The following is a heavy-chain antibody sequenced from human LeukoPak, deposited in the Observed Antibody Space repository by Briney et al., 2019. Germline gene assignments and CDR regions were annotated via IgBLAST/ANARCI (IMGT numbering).Heavy chain of an antibody. J-gene: IGHJ4*02. V-gene: IGHV1-8*02. CDR1: GYTFTSYY. CDR2: MNPNSGNT. CDR3: AREMGEMGQSWFGELSCDY. D-gene: IGHD3-10*01. Sequence: ASVKVSCKASGYTFTSYYMHWVRQAPGQGLEWMGWMNPNSGNTGYAQKFQGRVTMTRNTSISTAYMELSSLRSEDTAVYYCAREMGEMGQSWFGELSCDYWGQGTLVTVSS.